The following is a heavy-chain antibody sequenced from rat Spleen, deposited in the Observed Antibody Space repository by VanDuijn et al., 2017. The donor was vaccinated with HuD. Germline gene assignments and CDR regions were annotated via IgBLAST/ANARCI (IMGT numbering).Heavy chain of an antibody. CDR3: ARTRDSGYFDY. V-gene: IGHV5S10*01. J-gene: IGHJ2*01. CDR1: GFTFSDYN. Sequence: EVQLVESGGGLVQPGRSLKLSCAASGFTFSDYNMAWVRQSPKKGLEWVSTIIYDGSRTFYRDSVKGRFTISRDNAKSTLYLQMDSLRSEDTATYYCARTRDSGYFDYWGQGVMVTVSS. CDR2: IIYDGSRT. D-gene: IGHD4-3*01.